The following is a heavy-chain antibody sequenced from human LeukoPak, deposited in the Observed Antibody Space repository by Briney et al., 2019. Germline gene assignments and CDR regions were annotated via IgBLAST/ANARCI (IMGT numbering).Heavy chain of an antibody. J-gene: IGHJ4*02. V-gene: IGHV3-30*04. Sequence: GGSLRLSCAASGFTFSSYAMHWVRQAPGKGLEWVAVISYDGSNKYYADSVKGRFTISRDNSKNTLYLQMNSLRAEDTAVYFCARHLYVDFLTGYPHYWGQGTLVTVSS. CDR1: GFTFSSYA. D-gene: IGHD3-9*01. CDR3: ARHLYVDFLTGYPHY. CDR2: ISYDGSNK.